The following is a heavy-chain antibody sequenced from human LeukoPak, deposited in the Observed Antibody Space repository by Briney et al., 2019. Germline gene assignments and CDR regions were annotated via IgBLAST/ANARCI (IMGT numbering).Heavy chain of an antibody. CDR1: GFTVSSHY. Sequence: PGGSLRLSCAASGFTVSSHYMAWVRQPPGKGLEWVSIIFGGGGTYYAGSVRGRFTISRDNSQNTLFLQMNSLRDEDTAVYYCASWPGAWYGEDYWGQGTRVTVSS. CDR3: ASWPGAWYGEDY. D-gene: IGHD3-10*01. V-gene: IGHV3-53*01. CDR2: IFGGGGT. J-gene: IGHJ4*02.